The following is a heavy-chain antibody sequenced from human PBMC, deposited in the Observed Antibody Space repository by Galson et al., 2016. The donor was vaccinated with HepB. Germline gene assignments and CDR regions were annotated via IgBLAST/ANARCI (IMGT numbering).Heavy chain of an antibody. Sequence: SLRLSCAASGFTFRSYWMHWVRQAPGKGPEWVSRIKNNGGDASYADSVKGRFTSSRDDAKSTLYLQMNSLSAEDTAVYYCARDGGDGELGAFDGWGRGATVTVSS. D-gene: IGHD3-16*01. J-gene: IGHJ3*01. CDR2: IKNNGGDA. CDR3: ARDGGDGELGAFDG. V-gene: IGHV3-74*01. CDR1: GFTFRSYW.